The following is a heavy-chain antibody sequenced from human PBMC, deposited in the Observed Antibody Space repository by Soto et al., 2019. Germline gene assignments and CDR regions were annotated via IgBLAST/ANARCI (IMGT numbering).Heavy chain of an antibody. V-gene: IGHV4-34*01. CDR3: ARLGYYHSGGPP. D-gene: IGHD3-22*01. J-gene: IGHJ4*02. CDR2: VNDGGRP. CDR1: GGSFSAYY. Sequence: QVQLQQWGAGLLKPSETLSLICAVYGGSFSAYYWSWIRQPPGKGLEWIGEVNDGGRPNYSVSLKSRLTISLDTSKNQFSLKLSSVTAADTAVYYCARLGYYHSGGPPWGQGTLVTVSS.